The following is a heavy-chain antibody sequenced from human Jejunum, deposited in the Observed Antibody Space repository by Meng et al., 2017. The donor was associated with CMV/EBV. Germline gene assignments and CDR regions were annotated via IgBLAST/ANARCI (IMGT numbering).Heavy chain of an antibody. CDR3: ARGIVY. CDR1: GGSISGSTAS. D-gene: IGHD3-16*02. Sequence: QVQLEESGPGLVSASQTLSLPCSVSGGSISGSTASWNWVRQPAGGGLEWIGHIFASGTTNYNPSLESRVTISVDTSKNQFSLIVSSVTAADTAIYYCARGIVYWGQGTLVTVSS. J-gene: IGHJ4*02. CDR2: IFASGTT. V-gene: IGHV4-61*02.